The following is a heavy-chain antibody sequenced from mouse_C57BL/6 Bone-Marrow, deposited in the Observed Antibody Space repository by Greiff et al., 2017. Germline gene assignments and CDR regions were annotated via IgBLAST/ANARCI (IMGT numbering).Heavy chain of an antibody. CDR2: IYPGSGST. Sequence: QVQLQQPGAELVMPGASVKLSCKASGYTFTSYWITWVKQRPGQGLEWIGDIYPGSGSTNYNEKFKSKATLTVDTSSSTAYMQLSSLTSEDSAVYYCARSLPYGGAMDYWGQGTSVTVSS. D-gene: IGHD1-1*01. J-gene: IGHJ4*01. CDR3: ARSLPYGGAMDY. V-gene: IGHV1-55*01. CDR1: GYTFTSYW.